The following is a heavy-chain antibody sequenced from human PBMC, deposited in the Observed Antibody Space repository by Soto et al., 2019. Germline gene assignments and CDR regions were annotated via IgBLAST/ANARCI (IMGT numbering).Heavy chain of an antibody. CDR2: ISAYNGNT. CDR1: GYTFTSYG. Sequence: GASVKVSCKASGYTFTSYGISWVRQAPGQGLEWMGWISAYNGNTNYAQKLQGRVTMTTDTSTSTAYMELRSLRSDDTAVYYCARVALRYFDWLPLDYFAYWGQGTLVTVSS. V-gene: IGHV1-18*01. D-gene: IGHD3-9*01. CDR3: ARVALRYFDWLPLDYFAY. J-gene: IGHJ4*02.